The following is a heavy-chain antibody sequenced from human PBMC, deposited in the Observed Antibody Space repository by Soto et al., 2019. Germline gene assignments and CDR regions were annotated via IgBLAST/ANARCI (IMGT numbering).Heavy chain of an antibody. Sequence: QVQLQESGPGLVKPSQTLSLTCSVSGGSISSGDNYWSWIRQHPGKGLEWIGYIYYSVSTYHNPSLKGRATISADTSKNQVSLRLVSVTAADTAVYYCARDVSGYDWRCFDSWGQGTLVNVSS. D-gene: IGHD5-12*01. CDR2: IYYSVST. CDR3: ARDVSGYDWRCFDS. V-gene: IGHV4-31*03. CDR1: GGSISSGDNY. J-gene: IGHJ4*02.